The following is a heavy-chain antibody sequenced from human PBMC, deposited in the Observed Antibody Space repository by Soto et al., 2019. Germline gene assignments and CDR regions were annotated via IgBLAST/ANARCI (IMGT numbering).Heavy chain of an antibody. CDR2: IGASGDIT. CDR3: AKDDFTDRGDDYFDY. CDR1: GFSFTNFA. Sequence: LRLSCAASGFSFTNFAMSWVRQAPWKGLEWVAGIGASGDITWYADSVKGRLSISRDNSKNTLYLQLNSLRFEDTAVYYCAKDDFTDRGDDYFDYWGPGTLVTVYS. V-gene: IGHV3-23*01. D-gene: IGHD2-21*02. J-gene: IGHJ4*02.